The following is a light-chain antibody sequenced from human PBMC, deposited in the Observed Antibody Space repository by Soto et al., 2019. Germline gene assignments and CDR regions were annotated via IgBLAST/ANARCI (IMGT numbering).Light chain of an antibody. J-gene: IGLJ2*01. CDR2: EVS. CDR3: SSYAGSKTL. V-gene: IGLV2-8*01. CDR1: SSDVGGYNY. Sequence: QSVLTQRPSASGSPGQSVTISCTGTSSDVGGYNYVSWYQQHPGKAPKLMIYEVSKRPSGVPDRFSGSKSGNTASLTVSGLQAEDEADYYCSSYAGSKTLFGAGTKLTVL.